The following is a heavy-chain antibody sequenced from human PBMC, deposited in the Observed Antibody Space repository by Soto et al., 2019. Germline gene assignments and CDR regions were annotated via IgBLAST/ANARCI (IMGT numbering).Heavy chain of an antibody. V-gene: IGHV1-2*04. CDR2: INPNSGGT. CDR1: GYTFTGYY. CDR3: ARASTDYYGSGRDYGMDV. J-gene: IGHJ6*02. D-gene: IGHD3-10*01. Sequence: ASVKVSCKASGYTFTGYYMHWVRQAPGQGLEWMGWINPNSGGTNYAQKFQGWVTITRDTSISTAYMELSRLRSDDTAVYYCARASTDYYGSGRDYGMDVWGQGTTVTVSS.